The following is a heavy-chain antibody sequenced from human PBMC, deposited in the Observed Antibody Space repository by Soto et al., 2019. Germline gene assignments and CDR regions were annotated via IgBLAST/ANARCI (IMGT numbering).Heavy chain of an antibody. CDR1: RYTFTAYF. D-gene: IGHD1-20*01. V-gene: IGHV1-2*02. J-gene: IGHJ4*02. CDR2: IDPNNGDT. CDR3: ARESYNWNYDY. Sequence: ASVKVSCKASRYTFTAYFIHWVRQAPGQGLEWMGWIDPNNGDTGYAEKFLGRLTMTRDTSINTAYMELNRLRSDDTAVYYCARESYNWNYDYWGQGSLVTVSS.